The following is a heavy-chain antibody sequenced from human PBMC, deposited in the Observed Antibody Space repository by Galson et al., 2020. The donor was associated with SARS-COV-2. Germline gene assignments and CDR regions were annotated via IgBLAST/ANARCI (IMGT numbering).Heavy chain of an antibody. J-gene: IGHJ3*02. D-gene: IGHD4-17*01. CDR1: GTSISSGSYS. CDR3: VRLHYGEYAPEAFDI. V-gene: IGHV4-30-2*01. Sequence: SETLSLTCTVSGTSISSGSYSWNWIRQPPGKGLEWIGYISHSGGTYYNPSLKSRVTISGDRSKNQFSLRLSSVTAADTAVYYCVRLHYGEYAPEAFDIWGPGTRVTV. CDR2: ISHSGGT.